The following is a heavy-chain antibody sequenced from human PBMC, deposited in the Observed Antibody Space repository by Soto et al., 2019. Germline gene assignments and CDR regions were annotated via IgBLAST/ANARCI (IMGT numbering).Heavy chain of an antibody. CDR1: GFTFRNYW. CDR3: ARDGCGYSTD. CDR2: TNQDGRER. V-gene: IGHV3-7*01. J-gene: IGHJ4*02. D-gene: IGHD5-18*01. Sequence: EVQLVESGGGLVQPGGSLRLSCVASGFTFRNYWMSWLRQDPGRGLEWVANTNQDGRERYSVDSVKGRFTISRDNAKNSMHLQMNSLRAEDTAVYYWARDGCGYSTDWGQGTLVTVSS.